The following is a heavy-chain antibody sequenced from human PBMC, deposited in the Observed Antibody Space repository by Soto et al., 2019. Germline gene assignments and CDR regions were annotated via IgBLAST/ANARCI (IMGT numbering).Heavy chain of an antibody. CDR2: IKEDGSEE. CDR3: ARDWGAPGRGSPFGYYYHFGMDV. J-gene: IGHJ6*04. Sequence: EVQLVESGGGLVQTGGSLRLSCAASGFAFSTYWMNWVRQAPGKGLEWVANIKEDGSEEYYVDSVKGRFTISRDNAKNSLYLDTNSLRGEDTAVDYFARDWGAPGRGSPFGYYYHFGMDVWGKGTTVTVPS. V-gene: IGHV3-7*05. D-gene: IGHD3-16*01. CDR1: GFAFSTYW.